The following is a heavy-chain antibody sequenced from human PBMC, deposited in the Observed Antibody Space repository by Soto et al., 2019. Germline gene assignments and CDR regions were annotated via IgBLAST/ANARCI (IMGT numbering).Heavy chain of an antibody. CDR3: ATYWGAVAGLGPRHYYYYYGMDV. CDR1: GDSLKNHY. CDR2: IYHSGST. V-gene: IGHV4-59*11. Sequence: SETLSLTCSVSGDSLKNHYWAWIRHSPGKGLEWIGEIYHSGSTNYNPSLKSRVTISVDKSKNQFSLKLSSVTAADTAVYYCATYWGAVAGLGPRHYYYYYGMDVWGQGTTVTVSS. D-gene: IGHD6-19*01. J-gene: IGHJ6*02.